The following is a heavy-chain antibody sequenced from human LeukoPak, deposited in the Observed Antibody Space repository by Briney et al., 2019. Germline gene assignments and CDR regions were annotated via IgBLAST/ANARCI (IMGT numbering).Heavy chain of an antibody. CDR1: GFTFEDYG. Sequence: PGGSLRLSCAASGFTFEDYGMSWVRQAPGKGLEWVSVIYSGGSTYYADSVKGRFIISRDNSKNTLYLQMNSLRAEGTAVYYCARVDYGDYGFDYWGQGTLVTVSS. D-gene: IGHD4-17*01. J-gene: IGHJ4*02. V-gene: IGHV3-66*01. CDR3: ARVDYGDYGFDY. CDR2: IYSGGST.